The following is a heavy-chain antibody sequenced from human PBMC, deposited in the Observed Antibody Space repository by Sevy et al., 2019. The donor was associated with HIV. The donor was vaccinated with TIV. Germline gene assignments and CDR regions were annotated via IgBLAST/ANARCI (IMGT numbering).Heavy chain of an antibody. J-gene: IGHJ3*02. CDR1: GYMFSDYN. D-gene: IGHD1-20*01. V-gene: IGHV1-2*06. CDR2: INPNSGVT. Sequence: ASVKVSCKATGYMFSDYNMHWVRQAPGQGLEWMALINPNSGVTIYAQKFRGRVSLTRDTSMSTAYMGLSALTSDDTTVYYCVREDNNAPRTLLSFDIWGQGTMVTVSS. CDR3: VREDNNAPRTLLSFDI.